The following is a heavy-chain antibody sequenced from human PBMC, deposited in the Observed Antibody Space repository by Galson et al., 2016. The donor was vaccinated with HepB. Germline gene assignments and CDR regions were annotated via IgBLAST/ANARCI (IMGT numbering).Heavy chain of an antibody. CDR3: ARDGEQLVRVYFHYGMDV. CDR2: ISYDGTQT. CDR1: GFSFSYYG. Sequence: SLRLSCAASGFSFSYYGMHWVRQAPGRGLEWVAVISYDGTQTYADSVKGRFTISRDNSKNTLFLEMNSLRVEDTAVYYCARDGEQLVRVYFHYGMDVWGQGTTVTVSS. J-gene: IGHJ6*02. V-gene: IGHV3-30*03. D-gene: IGHD6-13*01.